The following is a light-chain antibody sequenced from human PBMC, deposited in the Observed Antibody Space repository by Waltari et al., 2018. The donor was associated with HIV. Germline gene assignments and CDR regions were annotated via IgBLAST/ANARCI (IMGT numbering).Light chain of an antibody. Sequence: QPVLTQPPSVSGAPEQRVTISCPGSCPNLRAGYDAHLYQQLPGTAPKLLIYGNNNRPSGVPYRFSGSKSGTSASLAITGLHADDEADYYCQSYDSSLSGWVFGGGTKLTVL. CDR2: GNN. CDR1: CPNLRAGYD. J-gene: IGLJ3*02. V-gene: IGLV1-40*01. CDR3: QSYDSSLSGWV.